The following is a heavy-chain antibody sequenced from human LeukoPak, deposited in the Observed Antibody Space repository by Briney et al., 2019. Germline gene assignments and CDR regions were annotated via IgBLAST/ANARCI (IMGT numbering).Heavy chain of an antibody. J-gene: IGHJ4*02. Sequence: PGGSLRLSCAASGFTFSSYSMNWVRQAPGKGLEWVSSISSTSGYIYYADSVKGRFTISRDNAKNSLSLQMNSLRTDDTAVYYCAKEGGTTGWLTTDTWGQGVRVTVSS. V-gene: IGHV3-21*01. CDR2: ISSTSGYI. CDR3: AKEGGTTGWLTTDT. CDR1: GFTFSSYS. D-gene: IGHD6-19*01.